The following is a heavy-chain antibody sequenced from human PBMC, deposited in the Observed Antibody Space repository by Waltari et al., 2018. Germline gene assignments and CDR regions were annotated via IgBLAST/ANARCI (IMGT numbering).Heavy chain of an antibody. CDR3: AKATPVASGWTAYFDY. V-gene: IGHV3-23*01. CDR2: ISGSGGST. D-gene: IGHD6-19*01. CDR1: GFTFSRYA. Sequence: EVQLLESGGGLVQPGGSLRLSCAASGFTFSRYAMSWVRQAPGKGLEWVSAISGSGGSTYYADSVKGRFTISRDSSKNTLYLEMNSLRVEDTAVYYCAKATPVASGWTAYFDYWGQGILVTVSS. J-gene: IGHJ4*01.